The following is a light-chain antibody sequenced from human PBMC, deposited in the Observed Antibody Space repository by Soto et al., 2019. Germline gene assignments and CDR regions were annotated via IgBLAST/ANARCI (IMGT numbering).Light chain of an antibody. J-gene: IGKJ3*01. CDR2: DAS. CDR1: QSVSSY. CDR3: QQRSNWHFT. Sequence: EIVLTQSPGTLSLSPGERATLSGRASQSVSSYLAWYQQKPGQAPRLLIYDASDRATGIPARFSGSGSGTDFTLTISSLEPEDFAVYYCQQRSNWHFTFGPGTKVDIK. V-gene: IGKV3-11*01.